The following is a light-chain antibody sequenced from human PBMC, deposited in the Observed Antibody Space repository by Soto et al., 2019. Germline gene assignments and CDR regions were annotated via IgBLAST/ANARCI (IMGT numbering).Light chain of an antibody. Sequence: EIVVTQSPGTMSLSPGERATLSCRTSQSVSSSFLAWYHQKPGQAPRLLIYGASSRATGVPDRLSGSGSGTDFTLTISRLEREDFGVYYCHQYVAAPWTFGQGTKLEIK. CDR2: GAS. CDR1: QSVSSSF. J-gene: IGKJ1*01. V-gene: IGKV3-20*01. CDR3: HQYVAAPWT.